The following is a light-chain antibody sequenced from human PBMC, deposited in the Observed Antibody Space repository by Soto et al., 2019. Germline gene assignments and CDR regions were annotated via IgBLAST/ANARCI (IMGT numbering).Light chain of an antibody. CDR2: EGH. Sequence: VLTQPASVSGSPGQSITISCTGSTSDVGGYNLVSWYQQYPGKAPKVMISEGHRRPSGVPDRFSGSTSVNSASLTISGLQADDEADYYCCLYIGATTYVFGTGTKVTVL. CDR3: CLYIGATTYV. J-gene: IGLJ1*01. CDR1: TSDVGGYNL. V-gene: IGLV2-23*01.